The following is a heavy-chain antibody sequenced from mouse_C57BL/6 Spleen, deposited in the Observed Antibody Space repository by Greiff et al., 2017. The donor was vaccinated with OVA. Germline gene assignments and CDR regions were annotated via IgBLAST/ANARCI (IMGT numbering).Heavy chain of an antibody. J-gene: IGHJ4*01. D-gene: IGHD1-1*01. V-gene: IGHV10-3*01. CDR3: GREWEVYGELYAMDY. Sequence: EVQRVESGGGLVQPKGSLKLSCAASGFTFNTYAMHWVRQAPGKGLEWVARIRSKSSNYATYYADSVKDRFTISRGDSQSMLYLQMNNQKTEDTAMYYCGREWEVYGELYAMDYWGQGTSVTVSS. CDR2: IRSKSSNYAT. CDR1: GFTFNTYA.